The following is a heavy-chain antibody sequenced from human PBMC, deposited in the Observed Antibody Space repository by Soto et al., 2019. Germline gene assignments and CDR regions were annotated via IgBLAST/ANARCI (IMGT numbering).Heavy chain of an antibody. CDR1: GGSIRSYY. Sequence: QVQLQESGPGLVKPSETLSLTCTVSGGSIRSYYWSWIRQPPGKGLEWIGYIYYSGSTNYNPSLTSRFTLSVDTSKNHFSLNLSSVTAADTAVYYCASVYGWYFDYWGQGTLVTVSS. D-gene: IGHD6-19*01. V-gene: IGHV4-59*01. CDR2: IYYSGST. J-gene: IGHJ4*02. CDR3: ASVYGWYFDY.